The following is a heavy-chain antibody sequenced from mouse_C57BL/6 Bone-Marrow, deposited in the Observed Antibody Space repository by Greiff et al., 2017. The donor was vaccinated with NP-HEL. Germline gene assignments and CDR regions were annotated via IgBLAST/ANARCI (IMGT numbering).Heavy chain of an antibody. J-gene: IGHJ3*01. CDR1: GFTFTSYW. V-gene: IGHV1-50*01. CDR3: ARDDYYAWFAY. CDR2: IDPSDSYT. Sequence: QVQLQQPGAELVKPGASVKLSCKASGFTFTSYWMQWVKQRPGQGLEWIGEIDPSDSYTNYNQKFKGKATLTGDTSSSTAYLQLSSLTSEDTAVYYCARDDYYAWFAYWGQGTLVTVSA. D-gene: IGHD2-3*01.